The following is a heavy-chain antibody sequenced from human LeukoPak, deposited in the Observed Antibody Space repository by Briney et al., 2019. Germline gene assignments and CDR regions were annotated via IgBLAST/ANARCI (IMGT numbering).Heavy chain of an antibody. D-gene: IGHD2-8*01. CDR2: IYYSGST. CDR3: ARSPMEYAIGKDWYFDL. Sequence: SQTLSLTCTVSGGSISSGDYYWSWIRQPPGKGLEWIGYIYYSGSTYYNPSLKSRVTIPVDTSKNQFSLRLSSVTAADTAVYYCARSPMEYAIGKDWYFDLWGRGTLVTVSS. CDR1: GGSISSGDYY. V-gene: IGHV4-30-4*08. J-gene: IGHJ2*01.